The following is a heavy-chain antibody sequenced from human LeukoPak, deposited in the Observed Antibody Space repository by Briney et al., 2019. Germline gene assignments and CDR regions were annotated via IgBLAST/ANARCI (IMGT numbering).Heavy chain of an antibody. J-gene: IGHJ3*02. Sequence: SQTLSLTCTVSGGSISSGDYYWSWIRQPPGKGLEWIGYIYYSGSTYYNPPLKSRVTISVDTSKNQFSLKLSSVTAADTAVYYCASIENCSSTSCYPTDAFDIWGQGTMVTVSS. CDR3: ASIENCSSTSCYPTDAFDI. CDR2: IYYSGST. CDR1: GGSISSGDYY. V-gene: IGHV4-30-4*08. D-gene: IGHD2-2*01.